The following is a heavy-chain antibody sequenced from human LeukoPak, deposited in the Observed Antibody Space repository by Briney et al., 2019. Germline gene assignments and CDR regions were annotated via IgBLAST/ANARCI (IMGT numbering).Heavy chain of an antibody. V-gene: IGHV3-9*01. J-gene: IGHJ5*02. CDR2: ISWTSGSI. Sequence: GGSLRLSCAASGFTFDDYAMHWVRQAPGKGLEWVSGISWTSGSIGYADSVKGRFTISRDNAKNSLYLQMNSLRAEDTALYYCAKDGGGAGMATNHPAGWFDPWGQGTLVTVSS. CDR1: GFTFDDYA. CDR3: AKDGGGAGMATNHPAGWFDP. D-gene: IGHD5-24*01.